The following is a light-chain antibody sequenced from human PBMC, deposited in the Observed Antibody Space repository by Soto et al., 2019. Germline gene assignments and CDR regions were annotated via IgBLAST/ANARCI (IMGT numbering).Light chain of an antibody. V-gene: IGLV2-14*01. CDR3: STYTSASTS. J-gene: IGLJ2*01. CDR1: EVGAHRF. CDR2: EVI. Sequence: QSALTQPASVSGSPGQSITISCTGTEVGAHRFVSWYQQVPGTAPKLLIYEVIKRPSGISPRFSGSKAGNTASLTISGLQADDEAEYFCSTYTSASTSFGGGTKVTVL.